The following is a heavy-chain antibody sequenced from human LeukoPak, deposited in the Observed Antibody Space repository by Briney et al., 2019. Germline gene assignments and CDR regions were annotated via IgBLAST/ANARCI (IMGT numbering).Heavy chain of an antibody. J-gene: IGHJ4*02. CDR2: ISGSGGST. D-gene: IGHD4-23*01. CDR3: AKAVFGGGNPRGTDY. CDR1: RFTFSSYA. V-gene: IGHV3-23*01. Sequence: GGSLRLSCAASRFTFSSYAMSWVRQAPGKGLEWVSAISGSGGSTYYADSVKGRFTISRANSKNTLYLQMNSLRAEDTAVYYCAKAVFGGGNPRGTDYWGQGTLVTVSS.